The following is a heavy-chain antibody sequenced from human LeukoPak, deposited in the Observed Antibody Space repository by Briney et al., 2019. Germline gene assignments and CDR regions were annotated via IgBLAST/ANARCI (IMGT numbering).Heavy chain of an antibody. CDR3: TKAPGNIATRAVDY. V-gene: IGHV3-23*01. Sequence: PGGSLRLSCAASGFTFSSYAMNWVRQAPGRGLGWVSVISGSGGSTYYADSVKGRFTISRDNSKNTLYLQMNSLRAEDTAVYFCTKAPGNIATRAVDYWGQGTLVTVSS. D-gene: IGHD6-6*01. J-gene: IGHJ4*02. CDR1: GFTFSSYA. CDR2: ISGSGGST.